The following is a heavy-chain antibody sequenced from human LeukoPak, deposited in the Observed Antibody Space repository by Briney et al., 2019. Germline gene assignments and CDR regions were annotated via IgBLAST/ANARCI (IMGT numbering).Heavy chain of an antibody. CDR2: ISWNRGTI. D-gene: IGHD3-10*01. CDR3: AKDRSYGGFDY. Sequence: GRSLRLSCAASGFIFDDYGMHWVRHPPGKGLEWVSGISWNRGTIVYADSVKGRFTISRDNARNSLYLQMNSLRAEDTAFYYCAKDRSYGGFDYWGQGTLVTVSS. CDR1: GFIFDDYG. J-gene: IGHJ4*02. V-gene: IGHV3-9*01.